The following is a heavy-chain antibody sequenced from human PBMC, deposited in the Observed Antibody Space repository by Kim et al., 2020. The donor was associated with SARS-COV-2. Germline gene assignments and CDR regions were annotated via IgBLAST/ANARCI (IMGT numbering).Heavy chain of an antibody. V-gene: IGHV3-23*01. CDR3: AKDRMATNKGGYYFDY. J-gene: IGHJ4*02. D-gene: IGHD5-12*01. Sequence: VKGRFTISRDNSKNTLYLQMNSLRAEDTAVYYCAKDRMATNKGGYYFDYWGQGTLVTVSS.